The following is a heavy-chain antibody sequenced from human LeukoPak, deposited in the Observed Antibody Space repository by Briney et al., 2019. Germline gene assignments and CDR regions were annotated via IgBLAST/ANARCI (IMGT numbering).Heavy chain of an antibody. V-gene: IGHV3-73*01. D-gene: IGHD6-13*01. Sequence: GGSLRLSCAASGFTFSGSAMHWVRQASGKGLEWVGRIRSKTNSYATSYAASVKGRFALSRDDSKNTAYLQMNSLRAEDTAVYYCAKPIAAAVGPFDYWGQGTLVTVSS. J-gene: IGHJ4*02. CDR1: GFTFSGSA. CDR3: AKPIAAAVGPFDY. CDR2: IRSKTNSYAT.